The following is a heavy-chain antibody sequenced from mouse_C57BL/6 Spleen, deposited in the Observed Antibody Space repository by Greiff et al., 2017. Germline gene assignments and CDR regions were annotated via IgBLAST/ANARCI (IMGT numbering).Heavy chain of an antibody. J-gene: IGHJ2*01. Sequence: QVQLQQPGTELVKPGASGYTFTSYWMHWVKQRPGQGLEWIGNINPSNGGTNYNEKFKSKATLTVDKSSSTAYMPLSRLTSEDSEVYYCARSGDYYAPATGDYWGQGTTLTVSS. CDR1: GYTFTSYW. CDR3: ARSGDYYAPATGDY. D-gene: IGHD1-1*02. V-gene: IGHV1-53*01. CDR2: INPSNGGT.